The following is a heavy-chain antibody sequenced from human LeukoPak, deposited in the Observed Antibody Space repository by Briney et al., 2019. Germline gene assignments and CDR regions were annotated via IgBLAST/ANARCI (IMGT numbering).Heavy chain of an antibody. CDR2: IYTSGST. CDR1: GGSISSYY. J-gene: IGHJ4*02. D-gene: IGHD3-22*01. CDR3: ARDRETYYYDSSGHTVGDYFDY. V-gene: IGHV4-4*07. Sequence: SETLSLTCTVSGGSISSYYWSWIRQPAGKGLEWIGRIYTSGSTNYNPSLRSRVTMSVDTSKNQFSLKLGSVTAADTAVYYCARDRETYYYDSSGHTVGDYFDYWGQGTLVTVSS.